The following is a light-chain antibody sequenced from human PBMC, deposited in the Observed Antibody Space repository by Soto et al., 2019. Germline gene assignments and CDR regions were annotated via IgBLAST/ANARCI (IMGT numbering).Light chain of an antibody. CDR2: GAS. V-gene: IGKV3D-15*01. Sequence: DIVMTQSPATPSVSPGETATLSCRASLRLSTNLAWYQQRPGQAPRLLIYGASTRATGIPARFSGSGSGTEFTLTISSLQSEDFAVYYCQQYYNWPRTFGQGTKVDIK. CDR3: QQYYNWPRT. J-gene: IGKJ1*01. CDR1: LRLSTN.